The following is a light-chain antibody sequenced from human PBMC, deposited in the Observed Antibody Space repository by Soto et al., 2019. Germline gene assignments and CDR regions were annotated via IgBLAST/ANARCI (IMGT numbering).Light chain of an antibody. CDR3: QQSHRTPRT. CDR2: FSS. Sequence: DILMTESPSSLAAPVGDSGTLTCRASQNVDYYLNWYQQKPGKTPKLLVYFSSTLQGWVPSRFSGSGSGTDFTLTIGGLQPEDVATYYCQQSHRTPRTFGQGTKVDNK. J-gene: IGKJ1*01. CDR1: QNVDYY. V-gene: IGKV1-39*01.